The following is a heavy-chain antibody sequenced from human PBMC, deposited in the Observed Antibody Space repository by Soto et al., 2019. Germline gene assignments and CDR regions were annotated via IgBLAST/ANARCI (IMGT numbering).Heavy chain of an antibody. CDR2: IDPSDSYT. J-gene: IGHJ5*02. CDR1: GYSFTSYW. D-gene: IGHD6-6*01. CDR3: ARPRKIAARESNWLDP. V-gene: IGHV5-10-1*01. Sequence: PGESLKISCKGSGYSFTSYWISWVRQMPGKGLEWMGRIDPSDSYTNYSPSFQGHVTISADKSISTAYLQWSSLKASDTAMYYCARPRKIAARESNWLDPWGQGTLVTVSS.